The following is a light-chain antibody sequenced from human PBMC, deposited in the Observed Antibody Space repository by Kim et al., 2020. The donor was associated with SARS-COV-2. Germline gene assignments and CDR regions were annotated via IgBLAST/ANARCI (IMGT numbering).Light chain of an antibody. Sequence: LSPGERAPLSCRASQTINRYLAWFQQKPGQAPRLLIYDASNRATGIPARFSGSGSGTDFTLTISSLEPEDFALYYCQQRSDWRLTFGGGTKVDIK. V-gene: IGKV3-11*01. CDR2: DAS. CDR3: QQRSDWRLT. CDR1: QTINRY. J-gene: IGKJ4*01.